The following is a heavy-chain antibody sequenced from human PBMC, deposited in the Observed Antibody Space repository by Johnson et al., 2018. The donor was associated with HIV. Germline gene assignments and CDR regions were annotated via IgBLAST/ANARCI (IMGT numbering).Heavy chain of an antibody. CDR2: IRYAGSNK. CDR1: GFTFSSYG. Sequence: VQLVESGGGVVQPGRSLRLSCAASGFTFSSYGMHWVRPAPGKGLAWVAFIRYAGSNKYYADSVKGRFTISRDNSKNTLYLQMNSLRAEDTAVYYCAKVGATVITPRGEAFDIWGQGTMVTVSS. D-gene: IGHD4-23*01. V-gene: IGHV3-30*02. J-gene: IGHJ3*02. CDR3: AKVGATVITPRGEAFDI.